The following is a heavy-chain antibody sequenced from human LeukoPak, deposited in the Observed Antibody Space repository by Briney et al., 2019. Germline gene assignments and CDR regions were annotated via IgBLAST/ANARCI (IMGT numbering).Heavy chain of an antibody. D-gene: IGHD6-13*01. CDR2: INPNSGGT. V-gene: IGHV1-2*02. CDR1: GYTFTSYD. CDR3: ARDPGYNSSWYDY. J-gene: IGHJ4*02. Sequence: ASVKVSCKASGYTFTSYDINWVRQAPGQGLEWMGWINPNSGGTNYAQKFQGRVTMTRDTSISTAYMELSRLRSDDTAMYYCARDPGYNSSWYDYWGQGTLVTVSS.